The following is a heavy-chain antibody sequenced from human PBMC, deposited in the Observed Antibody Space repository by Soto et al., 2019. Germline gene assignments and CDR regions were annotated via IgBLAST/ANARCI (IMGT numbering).Heavy chain of an antibody. CDR1: GFTFSSYA. CDR3: AKDNRGVITEWDY. Sequence: GGSLRLSCAASGFTFSSYAMSWVRQAPGKGLEWVSAISGSGGTTNYADSVKGRFTISRDNSKNTLYLQMNSVRAEDTAAYYCAKDNRGVITEWDYWGQGTLVTVSS. V-gene: IGHV3-23*01. D-gene: IGHD3-10*01. J-gene: IGHJ4*02. CDR2: ISGSGGTT.